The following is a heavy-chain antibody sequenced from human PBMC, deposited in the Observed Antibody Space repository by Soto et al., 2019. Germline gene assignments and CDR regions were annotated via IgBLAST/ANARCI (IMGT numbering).Heavy chain of an antibody. J-gene: IGHJ5*02. Sequence: SETLSLTCTVSGGSISIYYWSWIRQPPGKGLEWIGYIYYSGSTNYNPSLKSRVTISVDTSKNQFSLKLSSVTAADTAVYCCARTYSNYEDWFDPWGQGTLVTVSS. CDR2: IYYSGST. CDR1: GGSISIYY. V-gene: IGHV4-59*08. CDR3: ARTYSNYEDWFDP. D-gene: IGHD4-4*01.